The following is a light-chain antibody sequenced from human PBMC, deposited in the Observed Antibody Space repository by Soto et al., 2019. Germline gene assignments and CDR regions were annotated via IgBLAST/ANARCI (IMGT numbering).Light chain of an antibody. CDR3: SSYTSSSTPWV. Sequence: QSALTQPASVSGSPGPSITISCTGTSSDVGGYNYVSWYQQHPGKAPKLMIYEVSNRPSGVSNRFSGSKSGNTAPLTISGLQAEDEADYYCSSYTSSSTPWVFGGGTKLTVL. CDR1: SSDVGGYNY. J-gene: IGLJ3*02. CDR2: EVS. V-gene: IGLV2-14*01.